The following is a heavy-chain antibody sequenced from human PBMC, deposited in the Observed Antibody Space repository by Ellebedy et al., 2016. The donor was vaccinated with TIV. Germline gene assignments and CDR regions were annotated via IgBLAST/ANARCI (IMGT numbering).Heavy chain of an antibody. Sequence: MPSETLSLTCAISGDSVSSNSAARNWIRQSPSRGLEWLGRTYQRSQWYNDYAASVKSRITINPDTSKNQVSLQLNSVSPEDTAVYYCTRQYRDSAYYSGMDVWGQGTTVTVSS. CDR2: TYQRSQWYN. CDR1: GDSVSSNSAA. J-gene: IGHJ6*02. V-gene: IGHV6-1*01. D-gene: IGHD3-10*01. CDR3: TRQYRDSAYYSGMDV.